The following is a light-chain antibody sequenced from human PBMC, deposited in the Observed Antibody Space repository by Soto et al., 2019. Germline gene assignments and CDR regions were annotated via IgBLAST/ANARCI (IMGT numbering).Light chain of an antibody. Sequence: VLTQPPSVSGAPGQRVTISCTGSSSNIGAGYDVHWYQQLPGTAPKLLIYGNSNRPSGVPDRFSGSKSGTSASLAITGLQAEDEADYYCQSYDSSLSGVIFGGGTKLTVL. CDR2: GNS. J-gene: IGLJ2*01. CDR1: SSNIGAGYD. CDR3: QSYDSSLSGVI. V-gene: IGLV1-40*01.